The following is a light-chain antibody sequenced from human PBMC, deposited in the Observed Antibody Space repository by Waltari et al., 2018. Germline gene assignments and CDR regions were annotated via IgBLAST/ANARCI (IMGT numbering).Light chain of an antibody. CDR1: SSDVGCDNY. Sequence: QSALTQLPSASGSPGQSVTMSCTGTSSDVGCDNYVSWYQQHPGKAPKLLIYQVSKRPSGVPDRFSGSKSGNTASLTVSGLQAEDEAEYFCTSHAGTNSVFGGGTKLTVL. CDR3: TSHAGTNSV. J-gene: IGLJ3*02. CDR2: QVS. V-gene: IGLV2-8*01.